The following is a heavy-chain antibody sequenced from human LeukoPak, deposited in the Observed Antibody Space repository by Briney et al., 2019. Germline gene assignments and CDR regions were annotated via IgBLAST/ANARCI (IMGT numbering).Heavy chain of an antibody. D-gene: IGHD3-10*01. CDR1: GFHVITYY. J-gene: IGHJ4*02. CDR3: AKDLRVTRLLWFGTTGFIDY. CDR2: IYSDFRT. Sequence: GGSLRLSCAASGFHVITYYMNWFRQAPGKGLEWASVIYSDFRTYYADSVKGRFIISKDTSKNTLYLQMNNLRAEDTAVYYCAKDLRVTRLLWFGTTGFIDYWGQGTLVTVSS. V-gene: IGHV3-53*01.